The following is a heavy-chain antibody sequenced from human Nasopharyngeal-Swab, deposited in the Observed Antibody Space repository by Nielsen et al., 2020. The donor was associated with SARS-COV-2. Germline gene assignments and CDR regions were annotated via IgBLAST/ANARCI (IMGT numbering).Heavy chain of an antibody. CDR2: INHSGSN. V-gene: IGHV4-34*01. CDR1: GGSFSGYY. CDR3: ARALEYSRGMDV. J-gene: IGHJ6*02. D-gene: IGHD6-6*01. Sequence: SETLSLTCAVFGGSFSGYYWSWIRQPPGKGLEWIGEINHSGSNNYNPSLKSRVTISVDTSKNQFSLKLTSVTAADTAVYYCARALEYSRGMDVWGQGTTVTVSS.